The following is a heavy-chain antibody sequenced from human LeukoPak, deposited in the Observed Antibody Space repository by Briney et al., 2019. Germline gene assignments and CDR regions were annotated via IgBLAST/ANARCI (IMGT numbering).Heavy chain of an antibody. J-gene: IGHJ4*02. Sequence: SETLSLTCTISGDSIGRINYFWGWIRQAPGKGLEWIVSMSYSGRTYYNPSLKSRLTTSIDTSKNQLSLNLKSVTAADTAVYYCARGDSGSYGYWGQGTLVTVSS. CDR3: ARGDSGSYGY. V-gene: IGHV4-39*07. CDR1: GDSIGRINYF. CDR2: MSYSGRT. D-gene: IGHD1-26*01.